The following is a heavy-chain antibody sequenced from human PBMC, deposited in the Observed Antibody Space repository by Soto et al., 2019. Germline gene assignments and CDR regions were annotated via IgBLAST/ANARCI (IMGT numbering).Heavy chain of an antibody. Sequence: VQLVQSGAEVKKPGASVKVSCKASGYSFSDYGISWVRQAPGQGLEWMGWISGYNGNTNYAQKVQGRVTVTTDTSTRTAYMELTSLRSDDTAVYYCAISLSGYGGYDLDCWGQGTLITVSS. CDR1: GYSFSDYG. CDR3: AISLSGYGGYDLDC. D-gene: IGHD5-12*01. J-gene: IGHJ4*02. V-gene: IGHV1-18*01. CDR2: ISGYNGNT.